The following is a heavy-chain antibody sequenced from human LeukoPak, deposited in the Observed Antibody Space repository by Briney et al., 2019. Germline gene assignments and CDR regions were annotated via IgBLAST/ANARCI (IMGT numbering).Heavy chain of an antibody. J-gene: IGHJ1*01. Sequence: PGGSLRLSCAASGFTFSSYAMSWVRQAPGNGLEWVSAISGSGGSTYYADSVKGRFTISRDNSKNTLYLQMNSLRAEDTAVYYCAKEGHSSSWYLVTSEYFQHWGQGTLVTVSS. CDR3: AKEGHSSSWYLVTSEYFQH. D-gene: IGHD6-13*01. CDR2: ISGSGGST. CDR1: GFTFSSYA. V-gene: IGHV3-23*01.